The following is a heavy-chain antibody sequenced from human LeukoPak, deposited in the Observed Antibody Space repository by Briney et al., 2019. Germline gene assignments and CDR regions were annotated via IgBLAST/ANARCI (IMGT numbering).Heavy chain of an antibody. J-gene: IGHJ6*03. CDR2: IFTTGTT. CDR3: ARGVTLFGGHYMDD. CDR1: SDKISSYY. V-gene: IGHV4-4*07. D-gene: IGHD3-3*01. Sequence: SETLSLTCNVPSDKISSYYWNWIRQPAGKGLEWVGRIFTTGTTNYSPSPKSRVTISIDRSKNQFYLNLSSVTAADTAVYYCARGVTLFGGHYMDDWGKGTTVTVSS.